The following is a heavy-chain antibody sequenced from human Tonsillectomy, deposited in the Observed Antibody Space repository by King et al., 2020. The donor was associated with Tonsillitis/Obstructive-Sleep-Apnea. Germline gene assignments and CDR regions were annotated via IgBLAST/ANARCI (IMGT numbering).Heavy chain of an antibody. CDR3: ARVPTGRSSSSRLFDY. CDR1: GGSISSYY. D-gene: IGHD6-6*01. Sequence: VQLQESGPGLVKPSETLSLTCTVSGGSISSYYWSWIRQPPGKGLEWIGYIYYSGSTNYNPSLKSRVTISVDTSKNQFSLKLSSVTAADTAVYYCARVPTGRSSSSRLFDYWGQGTLVTVSS. V-gene: IGHV4-59*01. CDR2: IYYSGST. J-gene: IGHJ4*02.